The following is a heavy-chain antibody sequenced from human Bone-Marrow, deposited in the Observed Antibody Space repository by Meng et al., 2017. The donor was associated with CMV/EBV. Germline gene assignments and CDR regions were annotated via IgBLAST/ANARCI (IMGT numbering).Heavy chain of an antibody. CDR3: ARGLGI. D-gene: IGHD3-16*01. Sequence: SETLSLTCAVYGGSFSGYYWSWIRQPPGKGLEWIGEINNSGSTNYNPSLKSRVTISVDTSKNQFSLKLSSVTAADTAVYYCARGLGIWGQGTMVTVSS. CDR2: INNSGST. J-gene: IGHJ4*02. CDR1: GGSFSGYY. V-gene: IGHV4-34*01.